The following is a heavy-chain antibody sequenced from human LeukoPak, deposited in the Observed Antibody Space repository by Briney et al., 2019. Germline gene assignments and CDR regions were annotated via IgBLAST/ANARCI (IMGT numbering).Heavy chain of an antibody. CDR2: INHRGST. CDR3: ARVPHTTSSIDY. CDR1: GGSFTDYY. J-gene: IGHJ4*02. D-gene: IGHD6-6*01. Sequence: KPSETLSLTCAVYGGSFTDYYWSWIRQPPGKGLEWIGEINHRGSTNYNSSLKSRVTISVDRSKNQSSLKLNSVTAADMAVYFCARVPHTTSSIDYWGQGAPVTVSS. V-gene: IGHV4-34*01.